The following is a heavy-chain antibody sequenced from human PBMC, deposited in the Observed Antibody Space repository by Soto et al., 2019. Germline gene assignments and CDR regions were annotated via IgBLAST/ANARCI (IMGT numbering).Heavy chain of an antibody. CDR1: GYTFTSYY. V-gene: IGHV1-46*01. CDR2: INPSGGST. CDR3: ARVPPKYSSGWTDSI. J-gene: IGHJ4*02. Sequence: ASVKVSCKASGYTFTSYYMHWVRQAPGQGLEWMGIINPSGGSTCYAQKFQGRVTMTRDTSTSTVYMELSSLRSEDTAVYYCARVPPKYSSGWTDSIWGQGTLVTVSS. D-gene: IGHD6-19*01.